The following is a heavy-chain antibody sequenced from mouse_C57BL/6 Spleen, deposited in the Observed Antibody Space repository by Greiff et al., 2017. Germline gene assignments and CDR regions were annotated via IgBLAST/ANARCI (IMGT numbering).Heavy chain of an antibody. Sequence: QVQLQQPGAELVMPGASVKLSCKASGYTFTSYWMHWVKQRPGQGLEWIGEIDPSDSYTNYNQKFKGKSTLTVDKSSSTAYMQLHSLTSEDSAVYYCARPLETAQDYRFAYWGQGTLVTVSA. D-gene: IGHD3-2*02. J-gene: IGHJ3*01. CDR2: IDPSDSYT. CDR1: GYTFTSYW. V-gene: IGHV1-69*01. CDR3: ARPLETAQDYRFAY.